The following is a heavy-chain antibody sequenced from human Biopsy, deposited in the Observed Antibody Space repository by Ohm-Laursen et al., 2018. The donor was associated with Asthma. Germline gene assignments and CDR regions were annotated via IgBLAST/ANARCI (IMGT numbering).Heavy chain of an antibody. V-gene: IGHV4-30-4*02. CDR1: GDYIGRRDHH. J-gene: IGHJ6*02. D-gene: IGHD4-17*01. CDR3: ARVASYGDLYFGIDV. CDR2: VFWSGTT. Sequence: SDTLSLTCTVGGDYIGRRDHHWSWIRQSPGTGLEWIGFVFWSGTTHYNRSLERRLSISIDTTRNEFSMTLRSVTAADTAVYFCARVASYGDLYFGIDVWGPGTTVSVS.